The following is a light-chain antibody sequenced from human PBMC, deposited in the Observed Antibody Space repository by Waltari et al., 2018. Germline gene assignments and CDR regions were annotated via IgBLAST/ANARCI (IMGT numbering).Light chain of an antibody. CDR1: SSDVGTYNL. J-gene: IGLJ2*01. CDR2: GVN. V-gene: IGLV2-23*02. Sequence: QSALNQPASVSGSPGQSITVSCTGTSSDVGTYNLVSWYQQPPGKAPKLIIYGVNKHPSGVSYCFAGSKSGNTASLTIAGLQAEDEADYYCCSSASSSTYVVFGGWTKLTVL. CDR3: CSSASSSTYVV.